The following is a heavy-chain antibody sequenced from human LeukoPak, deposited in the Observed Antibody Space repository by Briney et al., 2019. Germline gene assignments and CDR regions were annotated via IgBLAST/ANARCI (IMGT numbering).Heavy chain of an antibody. D-gene: IGHD3-22*01. V-gene: IGHV4-4*07. CDR2: IYTSGST. J-gene: IGHJ5*02. Sequence: KPSETLSLTCTVSGGSISSYYWSRIRQPAGKGLEWIGRIYTSGSTNYNPSLKSRVTMSVDTSKNQFSLKLSSVTAADTAVYYCARDPYDSSGYYYHWFDPWGQGTLVTVSS. CDR1: GGSISSYY. CDR3: ARDPYDSSGYYYHWFDP.